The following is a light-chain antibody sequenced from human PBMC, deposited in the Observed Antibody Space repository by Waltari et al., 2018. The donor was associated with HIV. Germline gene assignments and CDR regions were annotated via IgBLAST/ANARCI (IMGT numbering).Light chain of an antibody. Sequence: EIVLTQSPGTLSLSAGERATLSCRASQSVSNALAWYRQKPGQAPRLLIYGASSRPTGIPDRFSGSGSGTDFTLTISRLEPEDFALFYCQQYGTSRPTFGGGTKVEI. V-gene: IGKV3-20*01. J-gene: IGKJ4*01. CDR3: QQYGTSRPT. CDR1: QSVSNA. CDR2: GAS.